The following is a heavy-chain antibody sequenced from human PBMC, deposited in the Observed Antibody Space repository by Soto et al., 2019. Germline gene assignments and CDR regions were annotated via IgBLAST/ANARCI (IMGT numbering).Heavy chain of an antibody. V-gene: IGHV3-30*03. D-gene: IGHD2-15*01. CDR3: VSDLNVPQSSD. Sequence: QVQLVESGGGVVQPGRSLRLSCAASGFTFSNYGMHWVRQAPGRGLEWVATISHHGSDKYYEDSVKGRFTISRDDSKNTLYADMNSLRIEDTAVYYCVSDLNVPQSSDWGQGTLVTVSS. CDR2: ISHHGSDK. J-gene: IGHJ4*02. CDR1: GFTFSNYG.